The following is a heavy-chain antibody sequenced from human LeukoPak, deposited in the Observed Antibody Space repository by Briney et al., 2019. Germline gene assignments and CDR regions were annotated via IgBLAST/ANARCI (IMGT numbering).Heavy chain of an antibody. Sequence: AGGSLRLSCAASGFTVSINYMSWVRQAPGKGLEWVSVIYSGGSTYYADSVKGRFTISRDNSKNTLYLQMNSLRAEDTAVYYCARDLGSSSGTVEDWGQGTLVTVSS. CDR3: ARDLGSSSGTVED. CDR1: GFTVSINY. CDR2: IYSGGST. D-gene: IGHD6-6*01. J-gene: IGHJ4*02. V-gene: IGHV3-53*01.